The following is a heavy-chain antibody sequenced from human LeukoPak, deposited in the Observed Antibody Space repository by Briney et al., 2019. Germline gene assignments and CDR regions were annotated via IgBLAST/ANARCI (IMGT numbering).Heavy chain of an antibody. V-gene: IGHV4-39*01. CDR2: IYSSGST. J-gene: IGHJ4*02. Sequence: PSETLSLTCTVSGDSISQSNYYWGWLRQPPGKALEWLGSIYSSGSTYYDPPLKSRITVSADMSKNQFSLKVTSVTAANTAVYYCARHGIDYGDCWFDYWGLGNLVIVSS. CDR3: ARHGIDYGDCWFDY. D-gene: IGHD4-17*01. CDR1: GDSISQSNYY.